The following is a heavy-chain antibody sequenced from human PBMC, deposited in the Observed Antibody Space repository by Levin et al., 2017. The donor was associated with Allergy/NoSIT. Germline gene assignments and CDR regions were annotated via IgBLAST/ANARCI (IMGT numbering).Heavy chain of an antibody. V-gene: IGHV2-5*02. CDR3: AHRTGSGSYYNLDY. CDR2: IYWDDDK. D-gene: IGHD3-10*01. J-gene: IGHJ4*02. CDR1: GFSLSTSGVG. Sequence: TLSLTLTCTFSGFSLSTSGVGVGWIRQPPGKALEWLALIYWDDDKRYSPSLKSRLTITKDTSKNQVVLTMTNMDPVDTATYYCAHRTGSGSYYNLDYWGQGTLVTVSS.